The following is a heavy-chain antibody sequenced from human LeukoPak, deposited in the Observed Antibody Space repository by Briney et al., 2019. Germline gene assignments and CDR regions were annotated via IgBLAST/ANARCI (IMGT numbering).Heavy chain of an antibody. CDR2: VDPEDGDI. Sequence: GASVKVSCKASGYTFTDYYIHWVQQAPGKGLEWMGRVDPEDGDIIYAERFQGRVTITADTSTDTVYMELSSLRSEDTAVYYCATARSGYYMDYWGPGTLVTVSS. J-gene: IGHJ4*02. D-gene: IGHD3-3*01. V-gene: IGHV1-69-2*01. CDR3: ATARSGYYMDY. CDR1: GYTFTDYY.